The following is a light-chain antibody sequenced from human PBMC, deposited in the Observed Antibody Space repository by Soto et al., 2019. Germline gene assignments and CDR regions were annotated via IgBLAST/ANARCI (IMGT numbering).Light chain of an antibody. CDR3: QQTYRAPLT. CDR2: GAS. Sequence: DIQMTQSPSSLSASVGDRATITCRASQSISTYLNWYQQKPGKAPKVLIYGASSLQSGVPSRFSGGGSGTDFTLSISSLQPEDFATYYCQQTYRAPLTFGGGTNVEIK. CDR1: QSISTY. J-gene: IGKJ4*01. V-gene: IGKV1-39*01.